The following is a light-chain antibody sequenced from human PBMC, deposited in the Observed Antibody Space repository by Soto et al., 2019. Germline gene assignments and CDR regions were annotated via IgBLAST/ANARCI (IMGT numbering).Light chain of an antibody. V-gene: IGKV3-20*01. CDR3: QQYGSSPLT. CDR1: QSVSSSY. Sequence: IVLTQSPGTLSLSPLEIATLSFMASQSVSSSYLAWYQQKPGQAPRLLIYGASSRATGIPDRFSGSGSGTDFTLTISRLEPQDFAVYYCQQYGSSPLTFGGGTKVDIK. J-gene: IGKJ4*01. CDR2: GAS.